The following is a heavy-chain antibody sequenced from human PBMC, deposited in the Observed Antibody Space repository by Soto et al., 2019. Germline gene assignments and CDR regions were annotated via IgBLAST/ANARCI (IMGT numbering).Heavy chain of an antibody. Sequence: GGSLRLSCTASGFTFGDYAMSWVRQAPGKGLEWVGFIRSKAYGGTTEYAASVKGRFTISRDDSKSIAYLQMNSLKTEDTAVYYCTSVSVVVPAGDAFDIWGQGTMVTVS. CDR1: GFTFGDYA. CDR2: IRSKAYGGTT. D-gene: IGHD2-2*01. CDR3: TSVSVVVPAGDAFDI. J-gene: IGHJ3*02. V-gene: IGHV3-49*04.